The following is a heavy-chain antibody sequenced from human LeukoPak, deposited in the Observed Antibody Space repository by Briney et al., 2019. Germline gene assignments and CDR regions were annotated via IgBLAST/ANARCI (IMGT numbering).Heavy chain of an antibody. D-gene: IGHD6-13*01. V-gene: IGHV4-34*01. CDR1: GGSFSGYY. J-gene: IGHJ5*02. CDR3: AREGPAAGTT. CDR2: INHSGST. Sequence: SETLSLTCAVYGGSFSGYYWSWIRQPPGKGLEWIGEINHSGSTNYNPSLKSRVTISVDTSKNQFSLKLSSVTAADTAVYYCAREGPAAGTTWGQGTLVTVSS.